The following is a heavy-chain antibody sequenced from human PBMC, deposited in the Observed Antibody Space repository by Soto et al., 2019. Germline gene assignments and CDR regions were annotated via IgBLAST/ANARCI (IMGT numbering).Heavy chain of an antibody. D-gene: IGHD3-3*01. V-gene: IGHV1-3*01. CDR1: GYTFTRNA. CDR3: ESPETDFSRFDF. Sequence: ASVKVSCKASGYTFTRNAIHWVRQAPGQRLEWIGKIDAGNGNTKYSQNFQDRVTITRDTSASAAYMELRTLRSEDTSIYYCESPETDFSRFDFWGRGTRGTAST. J-gene: IGHJ4*02. CDR2: IDAGNGNT.